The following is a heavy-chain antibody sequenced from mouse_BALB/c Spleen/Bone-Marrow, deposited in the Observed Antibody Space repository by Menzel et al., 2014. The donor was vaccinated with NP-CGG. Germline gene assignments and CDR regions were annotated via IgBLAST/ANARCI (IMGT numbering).Heavy chain of an antibody. J-gene: IGHJ4*01. CDR2: IYPGGGYT. Sequence: VNLVESGAELVRPGTSVKISCKASGYTFTNYWLGWVKQRPGHGLEWIGDIYPGGGYTNYNEKFKGKATLTADTSSSTAYMQLSSLTSEDSAVYFCARGNGPYAMDYWGQGTSVTVSS. D-gene: IGHD1-1*02. CDR1: GYTFTNYW. V-gene: IGHV1-63*02. CDR3: ARGNGPYAMDY.